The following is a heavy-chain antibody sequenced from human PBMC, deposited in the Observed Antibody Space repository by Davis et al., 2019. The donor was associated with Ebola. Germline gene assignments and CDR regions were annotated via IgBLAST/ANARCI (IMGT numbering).Heavy chain of an antibody. J-gene: IGHJ4*02. CDR3: ARSPGGGFDY. D-gene: IGHD3-16*01. Sequence: AASVKVSCKASGYTFTSYDINWVRQATGQGLEWMGWINAGNGNTKYSQKFQGRVTITRDISASTAYMELSSLRSEDTAVYYCARSPGGGFDYWGQGTLVTVSS. CDR2: INAGNGNT. V-gene: IGHV1-3*01. CDR1: GYTFTSYD.